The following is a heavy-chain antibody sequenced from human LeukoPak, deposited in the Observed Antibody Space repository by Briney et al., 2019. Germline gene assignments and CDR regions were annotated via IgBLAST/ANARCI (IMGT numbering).Heavy chain of an antibody. J-gene: IGHJ5*02. CDR2: INSDGSST. CDR3: ARGVTIFGVVIKFYNWFDP. V-gene: IGHV3-74*01. Sequence: GGSLRLSCAASGFTSSSYWMHWVRQAPGKGLVWVSRINSDGSSTSYADSVKGRFTISRDNAKNTLYLQMNSLRAEDTAVYYCARGVTIFGVVIKFYNWFDPWGQGTLVTVSS. D-gene: IGHD3-3*01. CDR1: GFTSSSYW.